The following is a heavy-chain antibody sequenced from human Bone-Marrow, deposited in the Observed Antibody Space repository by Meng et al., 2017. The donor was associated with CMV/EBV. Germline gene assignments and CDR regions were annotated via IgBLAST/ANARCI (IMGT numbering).Heavy chain of an antibody. CDR1: GGSISSYY. V-gene: IGHV4-59*01. J-gene: IGHJ4*02. D-gene: IGHD3-10*01. CDR2: IYYSGST. Sequence: SEPLSLTCTVSGGSISSYYWSWIRQPPGKGLEWIGYIYYSGSTNYNPSLKSRVTISVDTSKNQFSLKLSSVTAADTAVYYCARAPMVRGAPFDYWGQGTLVTVSS. CDR3: ARAPMVRGAPFDY.